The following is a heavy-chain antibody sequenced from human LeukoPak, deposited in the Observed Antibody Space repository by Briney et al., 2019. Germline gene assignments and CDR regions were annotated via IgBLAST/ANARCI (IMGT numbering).Heavy chain of an antibody. CDR1: GFTFSSYG. CDR2: ISYDGSNK. D-gene: IGHD1-26*01. Sequence: GGSLRLSCAASGFTFSSYGMHWVRLAPGKGLEWVAVISYDGSNKYYADSVKGRFTISRDNSKNTLYLQMNSLRAEDTAVYYCALHGAFDYWGQGTLVTVSS. J-gene: IGHJ4*02. CDR3: ALHGAFDY. V-gene: IGHV3-30*03.